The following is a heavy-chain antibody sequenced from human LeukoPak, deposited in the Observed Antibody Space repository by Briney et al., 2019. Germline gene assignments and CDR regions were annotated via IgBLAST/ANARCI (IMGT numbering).Heavy chain of an antibody. CDR3: ASPYPGIAAAGYSYYYGMDV. J-gene: IGHJ6*02. CDR1: GYTFTTYA. Sequence: ASVKVSCKTPGYTFTTYAIHWVRQAPGQRPEWMGWINAGNGNTKYSQKFQGRVTITRDTSASTAYMELSSLRSEDTAVYYCASPYPGIAAAGYSYYYGMDVWGQGSTVTVSS. D-gene: IGHD6-13*01. V-gene: IGHV1-3*01. CDR2: INAGNGNT.